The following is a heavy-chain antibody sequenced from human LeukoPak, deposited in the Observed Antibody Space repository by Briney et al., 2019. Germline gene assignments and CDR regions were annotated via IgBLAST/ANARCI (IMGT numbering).Heavy chain of an antibody. D-gene: IGHD4-17*01. J-gene: IGHJ3*02. Sequence: PGGSLRLSCAASGFTFSSYWMHWVRQAPGKGLVWVSRINSDGSSTSYADSVKGRFTISRDNAKNTLYLQMNSLRAEDTAVYYCARVRYPGRDDYGDYTDAFDIWGQGTMVTVSS. CDR3: ARVRYPGRDDYGDYTDAFDI. CDR2: INSDGSST. V-gene: IGHV3-74*01. CDR1: GFTFSSYW.